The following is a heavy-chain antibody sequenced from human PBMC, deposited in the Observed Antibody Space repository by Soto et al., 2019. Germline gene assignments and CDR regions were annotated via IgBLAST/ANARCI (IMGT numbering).Heavy chain of an antibody. D-gene: IGHD6-19*01. V-gene: IGHV5-10-1*01. Sequence: GESLKISCKGSGYSFTSYWISWVRQMPGKGLEWMGRIDPSDSYTNYSPSFQGHVTISADKSISTAYLQWSSLKASDTAMYYCARRAFGKPSGGPRPIDYGVQGTLVTVS. CDR3: ARRAFGKPSGGPRPIDY. CDR2: IDPSDSYT. J-gene: IGHJ4*02. CDR1: GYSFTSYW.